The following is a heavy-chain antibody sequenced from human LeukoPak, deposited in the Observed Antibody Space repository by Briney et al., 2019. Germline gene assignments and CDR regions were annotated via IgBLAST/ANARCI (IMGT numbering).Heavy chain of an antibody. CDR3: ARGIKYYDILTGYYPLEY. Sequence: VASVKVSCKASGGTFSSYAISWVRQAPGQGLEWVGGIIPILGTANYAQKFQGRVTITADESTSTAYMELSSLRSEDTAVYYCARGIKYYDILTGYYPLEYWGQGTLVTVSS. D-gene: IGHD3-9*01. CDR2: IIPILGTA. V-gene: IGHV1-69*13. J-gene: IGHJ4*02. CDR1: GGTFSSYA.